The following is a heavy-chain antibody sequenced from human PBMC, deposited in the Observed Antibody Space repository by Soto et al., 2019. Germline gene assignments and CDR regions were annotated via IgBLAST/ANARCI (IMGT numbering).Heavy chain of an antibody. CDR3: ARGLVVLVPAADTYYYYGMDV. CDR1: GGTFSSYA. J-gene: IGHJ6*02. Sequence: QVQLVQSGAEVKKPGSSVKVSCKASGGTFSSYAISWVRQAPGQGLEWMGGIIPIFGTANYAQKFQGRVTITADESTSTAYMELSSLGSEDTAVYYCARGLVVLVPAADTYYYYGMDVWGQGTTVTVSS. CDR2: IIPIFGTA. D-gene: IGHD2-2*01. V-gene: IGHV1-69*12.